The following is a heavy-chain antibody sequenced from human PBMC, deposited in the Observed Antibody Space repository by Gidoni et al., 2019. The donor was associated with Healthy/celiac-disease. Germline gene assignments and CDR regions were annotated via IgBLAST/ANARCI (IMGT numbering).Heavy chain of an antibody. V-gene: IGHV1-46*01. J-gene: IGHJ5*02. D-gene: IGHD2-2*01. CDR3: ARDGGVVVVPAASSPGGFTDENWFDP. CDR2: INPSGGST. Sequence: QVQLVQSGAEVKKPGASVKVSCKASGYTFTSYYMHWVRKAPEQGLEWMGIINPSGGSTSYAQKFQGRVTMTRDTSTSTVYMELSSLRSEDTAVYYCARDGGVVVVPAASSPGGFTDENWFDPWGQGTLVTVSS. CDR1: GYTFTSYY.